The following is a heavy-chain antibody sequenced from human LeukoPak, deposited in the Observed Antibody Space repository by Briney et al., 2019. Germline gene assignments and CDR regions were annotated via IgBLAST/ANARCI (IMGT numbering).Heavy chain of an antibody. CDR3: ARETGMYYDFWSGYYLGD. J-gene: IGHJ4*02. CDR2: ISSSSSTI. V-gene: IGHV3-48*01. Sequence: PGGSLRLPCAASGFTFSSYSMNWVRQAPGKGLEWVSYISSSSSTIYYADSVKGRFTISRDNAKNSLYLQMNSLRAEDTAVYYCARETGMYYDFWSGYYLGDWGQGTLVTVSS. D-gene: IGHD3-3*01. CDR1: GFTFSSYS.